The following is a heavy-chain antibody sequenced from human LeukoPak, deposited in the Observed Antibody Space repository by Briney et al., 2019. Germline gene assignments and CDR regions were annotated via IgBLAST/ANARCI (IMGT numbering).Heavy chain of an antibody. CDR3: ATLARFSGSYHGVDY. CDR2: IGTRGGPT. CDR1: GFTFSSYA. J-gene: IGHJ4*02. D-gene: IGHD1-26*01. V-gene: IGHV3-23*01. Sequence: GGSLRLSCAASGFTFSSYAMSWVRQAPEKGLEWVSYIGTRGGPTFYSDSVRGRFTTSRDNSKNTLYLQLNSLRPEDTAVYYCATLARFSGSYHGVDYWGQGTLVTVSS.